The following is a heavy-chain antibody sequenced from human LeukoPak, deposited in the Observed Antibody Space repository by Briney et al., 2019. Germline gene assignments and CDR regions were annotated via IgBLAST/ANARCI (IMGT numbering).Heavy chain of an antibody. CDR2: IYYSGST. D-gene: IGHD1-26*01. Sequence: SETLSLTCTVSSGSISSYYWSWIRQPPGKGLEWIGYIYYSGSTNYNPSLKSRVTISVDTSKNQFSLKLSSVTAADTAIYYCARELSGSRKWFDPWGQGTLVTVSS. CDR1: SGSISSYY. J-gene: IGHJ5*02. CDR3: ARELSGSRKWFDP. V-gene: IGHV4-59*12.